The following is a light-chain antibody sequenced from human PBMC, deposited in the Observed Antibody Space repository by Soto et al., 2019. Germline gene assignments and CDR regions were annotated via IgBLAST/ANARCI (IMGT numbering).Light chain of an antibody. CDR1: QSVSSN. Sequence: EIVMTQSPATLSVSPGERATLSCRASQSVSSNLAWYQQNPGQAPRLLISGASTRATGIPARFSGSGSGTEFNLTISSLQSEDFAVYYCQPYNNWPLTFGGGTKVEIK. CDR2: GAS. CDR3: QPYNNWPLT. J-gene: IGKJ4*01. V-gene: IGKV3D-15*01.